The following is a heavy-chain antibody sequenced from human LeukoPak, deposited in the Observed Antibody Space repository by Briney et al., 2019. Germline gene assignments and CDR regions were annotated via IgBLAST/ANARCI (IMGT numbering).Heavy chain of an antibody. D-gene: IGHD3-10*01. Sequence: XXIXXIYYSGSTNYNPSLKSRVTISVDTSKNQFSLKLSSVTAADTAVYYCARGIGWFGELKNWFDPWGQGTLVTVSS. V-gene: IGHV4-59*09. CDR2: IYYSGST. CDR3: ARGIGWFGELKNWFDP. J-gene: IGHJ5*02.